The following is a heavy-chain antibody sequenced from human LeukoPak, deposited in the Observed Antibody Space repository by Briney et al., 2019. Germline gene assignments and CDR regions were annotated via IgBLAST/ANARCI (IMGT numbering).Heavy chain of an antibody. D-gene: IGHD3-22*01. CDR2: IHHSGST. Sequence: SETLSLTCTVSGYSISSGYYWGWIRQPPGKGLEWIGSIHHSGSTYYNPSLKSRVTISLDTSKNQFYLKLSSVTAADTAVYYCARGDSSGYYAVDNFFDYWGQGTLVTVSS. CDR3: ARGDSSGYYAVDNFFDY. V-gene: IGHV4-38-2*02. J-gene: IGHJ4*02. CDR1: GYSISSGYY.